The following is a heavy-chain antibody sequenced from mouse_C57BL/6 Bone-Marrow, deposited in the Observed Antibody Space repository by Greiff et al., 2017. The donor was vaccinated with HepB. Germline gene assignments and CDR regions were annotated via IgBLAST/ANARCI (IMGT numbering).Heavy chain of an antibody. D-gene: IGHD1-1*01. Sequence: VQLKESGPELVKPGASVKISCKASGYAFSSSWMNWVKQRPGKGLEWIGRIYPGDGDTNYNGKFKGKATLTADKSSSTAYMQLSSLTSEDSAVYFCARSIGHYYGSSYDAMDYWGQGTSVTVSS. CDR2: IYPGDGDT. CDR3: ARSIGHYYGSSYDAMDY. V-gene: IGHV1-82*01. CDR1: GYAFSSSW. J-gene: IGHJ4*01.